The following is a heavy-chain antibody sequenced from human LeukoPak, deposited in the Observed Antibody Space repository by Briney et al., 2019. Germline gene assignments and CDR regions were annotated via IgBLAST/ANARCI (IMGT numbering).Heavy chain of an antibody. Sequence: SETLSLTCTVSGGSVTNTNYYWAWIRQPPGEGLEWIGSVYHSGITYYTPSLKSRVSISVDTSKNQFSLKVTSVTAADTAVYYCAREWQYQFDSWGQGSLVTVSS. CDR1: GGSVTNTNYY. CDR2: VYHSGIT. V-gene: IGHV4-39*07. D-gene: IGHD4-11*01. CDR3: AREWQYQFDS. J-gene: IGHJ4*02.